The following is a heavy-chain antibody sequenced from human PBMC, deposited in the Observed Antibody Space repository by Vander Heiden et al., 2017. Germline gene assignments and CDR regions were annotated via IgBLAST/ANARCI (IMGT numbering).Heavy chain of an antibody. V-gene: IGHV3-23*01. CDR1: GFPFSSHA. CDR3: AKDWYRYYYYGMDV. Sequence: EVQLLESGGGLVQPGGSVRLSCAASGFPFSSHAMSWVRQAPGKGLEWVSAISGSGGSTYYADSVKGRFTISRDNSKNTLYLQMNSLRAEDTAVYYCAKDWYRYYYYGMDVWGQGTTVTVSS. CDR2: ISGSGGST. J-gene: IGHJ6*02. D-gene: IGHD1-26*01.